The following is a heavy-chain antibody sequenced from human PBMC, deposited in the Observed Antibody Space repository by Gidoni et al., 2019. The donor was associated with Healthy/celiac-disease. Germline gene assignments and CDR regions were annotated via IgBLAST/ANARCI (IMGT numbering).Heavy chain of an antibody. J-gene: IGHJ3*02. D-gene: IGHD1-26*01. Sequence: QVQLVESGGGVVQPGRSLRLLCAASGFPFSSYAMHWVRQAPGKGLEWVAVISYDGSNKYYADSVKGRFTISRDNSKNTLYLQMNSLRAEDTAVYYCARDLIVGATTDAFDIWGQGTMVTVSS. V-gene: IGHV3-30*04. CDR2: ISYDGSNK. CDR1: GFPFSSYA. CDR3: ARDLIVGATTDAFDI.